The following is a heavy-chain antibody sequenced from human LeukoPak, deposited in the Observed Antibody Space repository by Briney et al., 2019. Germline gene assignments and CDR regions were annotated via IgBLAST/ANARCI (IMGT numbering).Heavy chain of an antibody. V-gene: IGHV3-23*01. CDR1: GFTFSSYA. CDR3: AKEVIAVAGLLAFDY. CDR2: ISGSGGST. D-gene: IGHD6-19*01. Sequence: GGSLRLSCAASGFTFSSYAMSWVREAPGKGLERVSAISGSGGSTYYADSVKGRFTISRDNSKNTLYLQMNSLRAEDTAVYYCAKEVIAVAGLLAFDYWGQGTLVTVSS. J-gene: IGHJ4*02.